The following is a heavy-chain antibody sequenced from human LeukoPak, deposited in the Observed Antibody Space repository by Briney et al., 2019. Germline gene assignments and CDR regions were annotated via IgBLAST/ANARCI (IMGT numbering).Heavy chain of an antibody. CDR1: GFTFTSYS. J-gene: IGHJ4*02. CDR2: ISSSSSYI. V-gene: IGHV3-21*01. CDR3: ARDRQFGIAARPDY. D-gene: IGHD6-6*01. Sequence: GGSLRLSCAASGFTFTSYSMNWVRQAPGKGLEWVSSISSSSSYIYYADSVKGRFTISRDNAKNSLYLQMNSLRAEDTAVYYCARDRQFGIAARPDYWGQGTLVTVSS.